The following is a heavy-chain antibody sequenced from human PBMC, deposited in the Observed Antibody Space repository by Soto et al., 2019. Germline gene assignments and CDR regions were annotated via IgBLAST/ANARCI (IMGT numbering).Heavy chain of an antibody. CDR2: IYYSGST. CDR3: ARQEVKYQLDYCYYYGMDV. V-gene: IGHV4-39*01. Sequence: PSETLSVTSTVSGGSSSSSSYYWGWIRQPPGKGLEWIGSIYYSGSTYYNPSLKSRVTISVDTSKNQFSLKLSSVTAADTAVYYCARQEVKYQLDYCYYYGMDVWGQGTTVTVSS. D-gene: IGHD2-2*01. CDR1: GGSSSSSSYY. J-gene: IGHJ6*02.